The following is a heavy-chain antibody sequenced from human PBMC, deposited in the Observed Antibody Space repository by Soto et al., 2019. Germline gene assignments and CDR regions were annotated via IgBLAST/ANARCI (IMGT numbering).Heavy chain of an antibody. CDR1: GFTFSSYA. CDR3: AKDRGYCSGGSCYSSAPYYYMDV. CDR2: ISGSGGST. Sequence: GGSLRLSCAASGFTFSSYAMSWVRQAPGKGLEWVSAISGSGGSTYYADSVKGRFTISRDNSKNTLYLQMNSLRAEDTAVYYWAKDRGYCSGGSCYSSAPYYYMDVWGKGTTVTVSS. D-gene: IGHD2-15*01. J-gene: IGHJ6*03. V-gene: IGHV3-23*01.